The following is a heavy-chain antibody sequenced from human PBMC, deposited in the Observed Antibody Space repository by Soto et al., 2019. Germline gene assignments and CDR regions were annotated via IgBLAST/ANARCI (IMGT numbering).Heavy chain of an antibody. V-gene: IGHV3-48*03. CDR3: ARAVCSSPNCLTAYYSYGLDV. CDR2: INTAGSTK. Sequence: GGSLRLSCAASGFIFSNFEMHWVRQAPGKGLEWGSYINTAGSTKYYAESVKGRFTISRDNARNSLFLQMNSLRAEDTAVYYCARAVCSSPNCLTAYYSYGLDVWGQGSTVTVSS. D-gene: IGHD1-1*01. CDR1: GFIFSNFE. J-gene: IGHJ6*02.